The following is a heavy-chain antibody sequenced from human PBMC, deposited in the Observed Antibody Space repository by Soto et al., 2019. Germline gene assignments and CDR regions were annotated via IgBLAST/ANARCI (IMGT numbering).Heavy chain of an antibody. Sequence: QVQLQESGPGLVKPSGTLSLTCAVSGGSISSSNWWSWVRQPPGKGLEWIGEIYHSGSTNYNPSLKSRGTRSVDKSQNQFSLKLSSVTPADTAVYYCARMTVRTVSARANWFDPWGQGTLVTVSS. V-gene: IGHV4-4*02. J-gene: IGHJ5*02. CDR3: ARMTVRTVSARANWFDP. CDR1: GGSISSSNW. D-gene: IGHD2-21*02. CDR2: IYHSGST.